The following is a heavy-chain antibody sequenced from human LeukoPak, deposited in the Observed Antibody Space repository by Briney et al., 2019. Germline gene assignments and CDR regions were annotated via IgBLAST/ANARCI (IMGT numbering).Heavy chain of an antibody. CDR2: ITWNGGST. CDR1: GFSFNDYG. D-gene: IGHD2-2*01. Sequence: GGSLRLSCAASGFSFNDYGMSWVRQAPGQGPEWVSGITWNGGSTDYAASVKGRFTISRDNAKNSLYLQMNSLRAEDTALYYCARRSTPQDDAFDIWGQGTMVTVSS. V-gene: IGHV3-20*04. J-gene: IGHJ3*02. CDR3: ARRSTPQDDAFDI.